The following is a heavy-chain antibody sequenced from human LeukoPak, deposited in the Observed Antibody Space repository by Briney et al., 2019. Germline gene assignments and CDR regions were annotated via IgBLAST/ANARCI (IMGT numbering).Heavy chain of an antibody. J-gene: IGHJ6*03. CDR3: ARYYSDYYYMDV. CDR1: GSTFSSYA. Sequence: GASVKVSCKASGSTFSSYAINWVRQAPGQGLEWMGGIIPIFGTANYAQKFQGRVTITADESTSTAYMELSSLRSEDTAVYYCARYYSDYYYMDVWGKGTTVTVSS. CDR2: IIPIFGTA. D-gene: IGHD4-11*01. V-gene: IGHV1-69*13.